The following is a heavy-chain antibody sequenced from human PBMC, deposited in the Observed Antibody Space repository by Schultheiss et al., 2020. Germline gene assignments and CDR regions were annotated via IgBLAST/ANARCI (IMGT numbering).Heavy chain of an antibody. CDR1: GGSFSGYY. Sequence: SETLSLTCAVYGGSFSGYYWSWIRQPPVKGLEWIGYIYYSGSTNYNPSLKSRVTISVDTSKNQFSLKLSSVTAADTAVYYCARVRAMVRGVPSYYGMDVWGQGTTVTVSS. CDR3: ARVRAMVRGVPSYYGMDV. V-gene: IGHV4-34*01. J-gene: IGHJ6*02. D-gene: IGHD3-10*01. CDR2: IYYSGST.